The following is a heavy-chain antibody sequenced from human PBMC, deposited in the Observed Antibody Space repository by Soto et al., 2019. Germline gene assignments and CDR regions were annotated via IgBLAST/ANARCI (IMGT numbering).Heavy chain of an antibody. CDR1: GFTFSNAW. CDR3: YTEHTLFMAH. V-gene: IGHV3-15*01. J-gene: IGHJ4*02. CDR2: ITSKSAGATT. Sequence: EAQLVESGGGLVTPGESLRLSCVASGFTFSNAWMSWVRQVPGKGLEWIGRITSKSAGATTAYAAPVTGRFTVSRDDLKNQLYLQVNSLKTEDTGIYYCYTEHTLFMAHWGQGTLVTVSS.